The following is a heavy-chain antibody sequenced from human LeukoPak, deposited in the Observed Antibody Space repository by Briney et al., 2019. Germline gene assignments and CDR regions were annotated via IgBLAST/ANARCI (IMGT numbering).Heavy chain of an antibody. CDR1: GLTFSSYA. J-gene: IGHJ4*02. D-gene: IGHD3-9*01. CDR2: ISGSGGST. Sequence: GGSLRLSCAVSGLTFSSYAMRWVRPAQGKGLEWVSAISGSGGSTYYADSVKGRLSISRDTSKHTLYLQMNSLRPEDTAVYYCAKDGGDYDTLFVYFGYWGQGTLVTVSS. V-gene: IGHV3-23*01. CDR3: AKDGGDYDTLFVYFGY.